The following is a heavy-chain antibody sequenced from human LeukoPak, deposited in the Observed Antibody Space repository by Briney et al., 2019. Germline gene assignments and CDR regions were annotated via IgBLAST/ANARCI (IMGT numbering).Heavy chain of an antibody. CDR3: ARDPVAPDYYYYGMDV. D-gene: IGHD2-2*01. V-gene: IGHV3-30-3*01. CDR2: ISYDGSNK. CDR1: GFTFSSYA. J-gene: IGHJ6*02. Sequence: PGGSLRLCCAASGFTFSSYAMHWVRQAAGKGLEWVAVISYDGSNKYYADSVKGRFTISRDNSKNTLYLQMNSLRAEDTAVYYCARDPVAPDYYYYGMDVWGQGTTVTVSS.